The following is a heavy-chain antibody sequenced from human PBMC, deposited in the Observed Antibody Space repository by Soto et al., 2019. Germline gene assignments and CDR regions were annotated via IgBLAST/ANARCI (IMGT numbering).Heavy chain of an antibody. V-gene: IGHV4-34*01. CDR1: GGSFSGYY. D-gene: IGHD3-16*01. Sequence: SETLYLTCAVYGGSFSGYYWSWIRQPPGKGLEWLGEINHSGSTNYNQSFKSRVTISVDTSKKQFSLKQSSVTAADTAVYYCAGGVGGGAADYWRQGTLVTVSS. CDR3: AGGVGGGAADY. J-gene: IGHJ4*02. CDR2: INHSGST.